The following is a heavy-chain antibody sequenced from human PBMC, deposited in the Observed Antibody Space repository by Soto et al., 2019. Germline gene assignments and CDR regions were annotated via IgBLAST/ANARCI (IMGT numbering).Heavy chain of an antibody. V-gene: IGHV4-34*01. Sequence: SETLSLTCAVYGGSFSGYYWSWIRQPPGKGLERIGEINHSGSTNYNPSFKSRVTISVDTSKNLFSLKLSSVTAADTAVYYCARAIYDFWSGLVPTGARHYYYGMDVWGQGTTVT. CDR2: INHSGST. J-gene: IGHJ6*02. CDR1: GGSFSGYY. CDR3: ARAIYDFWSGLVPTGARHYYYGMDV. D-gene: IGHD3-3*01.